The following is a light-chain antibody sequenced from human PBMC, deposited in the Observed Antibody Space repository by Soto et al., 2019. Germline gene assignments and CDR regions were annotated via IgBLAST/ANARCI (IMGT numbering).Light chain of an antibody. CDR3: QQRHMWPIT. J-gene: IGKJ5*01. V-gene: IGKV3-11*01. Sequence: EVVLTQSPVTLSLSPGESSTLSCRASQIFRGLLAWYQQKPGQAPRLLIYDAYNRATGIPPRFSGSGSGTDFTLTISSLEPEDSAVYYCQQRHMWPITFGQGTRLEIK. CDR2: DAY. CDR1: QIFRGL.